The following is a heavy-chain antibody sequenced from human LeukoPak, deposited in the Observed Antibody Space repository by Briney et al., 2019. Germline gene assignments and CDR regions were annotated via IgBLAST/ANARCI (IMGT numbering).Heavy chain of an antibody. CDR2: IKADGSVK. CDR3: VRDSDYQRNSGGRYAHYDALDI. V-gene: IGHV3-7*01. J-gene: IGHJ3*02. Sequence: QSGGSLRLSCGASGFTFSTSWMSWVRQAPGKGLEWVANIKADGSVKHYVDSMEGRFTISRDNARDSLYLQMNSLRAEDTAVYYCVRDSDYQRNSGGRYAHYDALDIWGHGAMVTVSS. D-gene: IGHD2-21*01. CDR1: GFTFSTSW.